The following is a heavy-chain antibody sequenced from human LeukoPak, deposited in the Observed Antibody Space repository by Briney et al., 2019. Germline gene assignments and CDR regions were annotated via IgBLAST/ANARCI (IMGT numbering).Heavy chain of an antibody. CDR3: AKDISRVWDY. V-gene: IGHV3-23*01. CDR2: ITGSGGGT. D-gene: IGHD3-9*01. Sequence: GGSLRLSCAASGFIFSSYAMSWDRQPPGKGLEWVSAITGSGGGTYYAASVKGRFTISRDNSKNTLYLQMYSLRAEDRAVYYCAKDISRVWDYWGQGSLVTVSS. CDR1: GFIFSSYA. J-gene: IGHJ4*02.